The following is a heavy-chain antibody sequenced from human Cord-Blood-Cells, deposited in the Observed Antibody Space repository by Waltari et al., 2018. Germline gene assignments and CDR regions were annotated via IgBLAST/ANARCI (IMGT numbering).Heavy chain of an antibody. V-gene: IGHV1-69*09. D-gene: IGHD3-22*01. CDR1: GGTFSSSA. J-gene: IGHJ4*02. CDR2: IIPILGIA. Sequence: QVQLVQSGAEVKKPGSSVKVSCKASGGTFSSSAISWVRQAPGQGLEWMGRIIPILGIANYAQKFQGRVTITADKSTSTAYMELSSLRSEDTAVYYCARVGDYDSSGYPLVWGQGTLVTVSS. CDR3: ARVGDYDSSGYPLV.